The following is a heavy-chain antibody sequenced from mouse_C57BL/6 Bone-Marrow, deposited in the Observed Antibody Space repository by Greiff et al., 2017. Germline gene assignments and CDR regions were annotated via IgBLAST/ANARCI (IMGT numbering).Heavy chain of an antibody. CDR3: ARDDGYPGAMDY. CDR2: IYPSDSET. CDR1: GYTFTSYW. J-gene: IGHJ4*01. Sequence: QVQLQQSGAELVRPGSSVKLSCKASGYTFTSYWMDWVKQRPGQGLEWIGNIYPSDSETHYNQKFKDKATLTVDKSSSTAYMQLSSLTSEDSAVYYCARDDGYPGAMDYWGQGTTVTVSS. D-gene: IGHD2-3*01. V-gene: IGHV1-61*01.